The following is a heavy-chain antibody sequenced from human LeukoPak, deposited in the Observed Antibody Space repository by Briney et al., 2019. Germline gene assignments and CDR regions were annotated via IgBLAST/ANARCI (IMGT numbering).Heavy chain of an antibody. V-gene: IGHV3-23*01. CDR2: ISGSGGST. Sequence: GRSLRLSCAASGFTFSSYGMHWVRQAPGKGLEWVSAISGSGGSTYYADSVKGRFTISRDNSKNTLYLQMNSLRAEDTAVYYCAKGGYSYGRSRFDYWGQGTLVTVSS. J-gene: IGHJ4*02. CDR3: AKGGYSYGRSRFDY. D-gene: IGHD5-18*01. CDR1: GFTFSSYG.